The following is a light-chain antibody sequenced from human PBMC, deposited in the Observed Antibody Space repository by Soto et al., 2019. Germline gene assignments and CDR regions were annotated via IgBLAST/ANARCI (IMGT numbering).Light chain of an antibody. CDR1: QSIGRN. Sequence: EIQMTQSPSSMSASVGDRVTISCRASQSIGRNLNWYQQKAGKAPTLLMFTSSNLQSGVPSRFSGSGSGTDGIFTISSLKPEDFATYYCQQSYSTPPTFGQGTKVDIK. J-gene: IGKJ1*01. CDR3: QQSYSTPPT. V-gene: IGKV1-39*01. CDR2: TSS.